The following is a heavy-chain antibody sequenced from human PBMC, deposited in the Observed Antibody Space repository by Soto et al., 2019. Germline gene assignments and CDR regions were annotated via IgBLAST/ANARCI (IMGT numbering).Heavy chain of an antibody. J-gene: IGHJ4*02. Sequence: EVQLVESGGGLVKPGGSLRLSCAASGFTFSSYAMNWVRQAPGKGLEWVSSISSSSSSIYYADSVKGRFTISRDNAKNSLYLQMNSLRAEDTAVYYCARLSRSGYYFDYWGQGTLVTVSS. CDR3: ARLSRSGYYFDY. CDR1: GFTFSSYA. CDR2: ISSSSSSI. V-gene: IGHV3-21*01. D-gene: IGHD5-12*01.